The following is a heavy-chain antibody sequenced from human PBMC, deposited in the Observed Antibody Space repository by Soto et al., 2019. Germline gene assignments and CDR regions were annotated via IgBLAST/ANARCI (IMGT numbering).Heavy chain of an antibody. CDR1: GGTFSSYA. CDR3: ARAQIAVAGTRTDAFDI. V-gene: IGHV1-69*01. CDR2: IIPIFGTA. J-gene: IGHJ3*02. D-gene: IGHD6-19*01. Sequence: QVQLVQSGAEVKKPGSSVKVSCKASGGTFSSYAISWVRQAPGQGLEWMGGIIPIFGTANYAQKFQGRVKITADESTSTDYMELSSLRSEDTAVYYGARAQIAVAGTRTDAFDIWGQGTMVTVSS.